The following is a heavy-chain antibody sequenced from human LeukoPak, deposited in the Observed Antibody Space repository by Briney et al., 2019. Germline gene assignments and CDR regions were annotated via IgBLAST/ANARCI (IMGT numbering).Heavy chain of an antibody. D-gene: IGHD3-22*01. J-gene: IGHJ6*02. V-gene: IGHV3-23*01. Sequence: PGGSLRLSCAASGFTFSSYAMSWVRQAPGKGLKWVSAISGSGGSTYYADSVKGRFTISRDNSKNTLYLQMGSLRAEDMAVYYCARGDPYYDSSGYYFGYYGMDVWGQGTTVTVSS. CDR3: ARGDPYYDSSGYYFGYYGMDV. CDR2: ISGSGGST. CDR1: GFTFSSYA.